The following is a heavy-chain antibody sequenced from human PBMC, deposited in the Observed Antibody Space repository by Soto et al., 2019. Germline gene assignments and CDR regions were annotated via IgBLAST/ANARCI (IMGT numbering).Heavy chain of an antibody. D-gene: IGHD6-19*01. Sequence: GASVKVSCKASGATLDTFINYGVTWVRRAPGQGLEWMGGIIPVFGTAHYAQKFQGRVTMTTDTSTRTAYMELRSLRSEDTAVYYCAATIIAVGGSGYYVLDVWGQGTTVTVSS. CDR2: IIPVFGTA. CDR3: AATIIAVGGSGYYVLDV. J-gene: IGHJ6*02. CDR1: GATLDTFINYG. V-gene: IGHV1-69*05.